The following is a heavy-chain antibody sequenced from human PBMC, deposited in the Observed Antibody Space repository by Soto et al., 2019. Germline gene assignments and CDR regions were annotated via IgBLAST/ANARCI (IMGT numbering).Heavy chain of an antibody. V-gene: IGHV1-24*01. Sequence: ASVKVSCKVSGYTLTELSMHWVRQAPGKGFEWMGGFDPEDGETIYAQKFQGRVTMTEDTSTDTAYMELSSLRSEDTAVYYCATHYGAAAGSYYYGMDVWGQGTTVTVSS. CDR2: FDPEDGET. D-gene: IGHD6-13*01. CDR3: ATHYGAAAGSYYYGMDV. CDR1: GYTLTELS. J-gene: IGHJ6*02.